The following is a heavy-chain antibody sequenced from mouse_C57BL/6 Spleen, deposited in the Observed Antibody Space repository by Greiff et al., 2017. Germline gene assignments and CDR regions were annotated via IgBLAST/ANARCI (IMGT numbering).Heavy chain of an antibody. V-gene: IGHV1-69*01. CDR1: GYTFTSYW. CDR3: ARSSYYSNYGTFAY. J-gene: IGHJ3*01. CDR2: IDPSDSYT. D-gene: IGHD2-5*01. Sequence: QVQLQQPGAELVMPGASVKLSCKASGYTFTSYWMHWVKQRPGQGLEWIGEIDPSDSYTNYNQKFKGKSTLTVDKSSSTAYMQLSSLTSEDSAVYYCARSSYYSNYGTFAYWGQGTLVTVSA.